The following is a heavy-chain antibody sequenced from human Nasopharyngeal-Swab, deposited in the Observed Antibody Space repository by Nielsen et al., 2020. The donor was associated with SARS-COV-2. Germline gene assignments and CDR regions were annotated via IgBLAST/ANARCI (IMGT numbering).Heavy chain of an antibody. Sequence: SVKVSCKASGGTFSSYAISWVRQAPGQGLECMGGIIPIFGTANYAQKFQGRVTITADESTSTAYMELSSLRSEDTAVYYCARESYCSSTSCSRDYYYYYMDVWGKGTTVTVSS. CDR2: IIPIFGTA. V-gene: IGHV1-69*13. J-gene: IGHJ6*03. CDR1: GGTFSSYA. D-gene: IGHD2-2*01. CDR3: ARESYCSSTSCSRDYYYYYMDV.